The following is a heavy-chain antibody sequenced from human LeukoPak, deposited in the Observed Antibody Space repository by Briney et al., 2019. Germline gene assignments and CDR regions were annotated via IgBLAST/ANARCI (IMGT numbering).Heavy chain of an antibody. V-gene: IGHV3-21*01. D-gene: IGHD3-10*01. CDR3: ARDRGSYGSGIKS. J-gene: IGHJ5*02. CDR1: GFTFSSYS. Sequence: GGSLRLSCAASGFTFSSYSMNWVRQAPGKGLEWVSSISSSSSYIYYADSVKGRFTISRDNAKNSLYLQMNSLRAEDTAVYYCARDRGSYGSGIKSWGQGTLVTVSS. CDR2: ISSSSSYI.